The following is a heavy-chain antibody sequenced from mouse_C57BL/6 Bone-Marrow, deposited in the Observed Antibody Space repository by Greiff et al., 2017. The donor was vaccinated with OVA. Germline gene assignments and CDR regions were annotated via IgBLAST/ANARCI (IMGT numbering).Heavy chain of an antibody. CDR2: ISNLAYSI. V-gene: IGHV5-15*01. CDR3: ARQGSNPGFAY. Sequence: VQLQQSGGGLVQPGGSLKLSCAASGFTFSDYGMAWVRQAPRTGPEWVAFISNLAYSIYYADTVTGRFTISRENAKNTLYLEMSSLRSEDTAMYYCARQGSNPGFAYWGQGTLVTVSA. J-gene: IGHJ3*01. CDR1: GFTFSDYG. D-gene: IGHD1-1*01.